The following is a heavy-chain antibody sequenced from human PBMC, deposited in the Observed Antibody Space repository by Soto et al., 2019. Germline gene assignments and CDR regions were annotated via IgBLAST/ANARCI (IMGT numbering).Heavy chain of an antibody. CDR3: AKDEDNSSGWYEDYYYYGMDV. V-gene: IGHV3-23*01. CDR1: GFTFSSYA. D-gene: IGHD6-19*01. CDR2: ISGSGGST. Sequence: GGSLRLSCAASGFTFSSYAMSWVRQAPGKGLEWVSAISGSGGSTYYADSVKGRFTISRDNSKNTLYLQMNSLRAEDTAVYYCAKDEDNSSGWYEDYYYYGMDVWGQGTTVTVSS. J-gene: IGHJ6*02.